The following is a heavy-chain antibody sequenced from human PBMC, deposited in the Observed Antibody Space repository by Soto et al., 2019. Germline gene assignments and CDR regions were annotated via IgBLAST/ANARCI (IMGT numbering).Heavy chain of an antibody. CDR3: AKTYYYGSGSYYPDY. CDR2: ITGSGGNT. D-gene: IGHD3-10*01. J-gene: IGHJ4*02. Sequence: PGGSLRLSCAASGFTFSSYGMSWVRQAPGKGLEWVSTITGSGGNTYYADPVKGRFTISRDNSKNALYLQMNSLRADDTALYYCAKTYYYGSGSYYPDYWGQGTLVTVSS. CDR1: GFTFSSYG. V-gene: IGHV3-23*01.